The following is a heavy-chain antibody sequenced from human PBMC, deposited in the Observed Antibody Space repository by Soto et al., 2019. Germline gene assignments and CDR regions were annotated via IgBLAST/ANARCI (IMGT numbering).Heavy chain of an antibody. V-gene: IGHV1-69*12. CDR3: ARGDATKIVVTTYYAMDV. Sequence: QVQLVQSGAEVKKPGSSVKVSCKASGGSLSNDGISWVRQAPGQGLEWMGAIIPVFGTPNYAKKFQDRVTITADESTTTVYMEVRSLTSEDTAVYYCARGDATKIVVTTYYAMDVWGQGTTVTVSS. J-gene: IGHJ6*02. CDR2: IIPVFGTP. CDR1: GGSLSNDG. D-gene: IGHD3-22*01.